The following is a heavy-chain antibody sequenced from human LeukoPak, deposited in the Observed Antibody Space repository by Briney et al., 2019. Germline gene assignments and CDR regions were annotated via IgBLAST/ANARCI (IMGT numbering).Heavy chain of an antibody. CDR1: GFTFSSYA. CDR2: ISYDGSNK. CDR3: ASLAAAGFYYYYYMDV. V-gene: IGHV3-30*01. J-gene: IGHJ6*03. Sequence: GGSLRLSCAASGFTFSSYAMHWVRQAPGKGLEWVAVISYDGSNKYYADSVKGRFTISGDNSKNTLYLQMNSLRAEDTAVYYCASLAAAGFYYYYYMDVWGKGTTVTVS. D-gene: IGHD6-13*01.